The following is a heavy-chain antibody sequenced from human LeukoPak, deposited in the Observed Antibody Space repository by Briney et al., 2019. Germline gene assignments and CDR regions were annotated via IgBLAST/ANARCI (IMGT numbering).Heavy chain of an antibody. V-gene: IGHV3-33*01. CDR3: TRYNNDHFDY. CDR1: GFTFGGYG. Sequence: GGSLRLSCAGSGFTFGGYGMHWFRQTPGKGLEWVAVVAYDASRAFHADSVKGRFTISRDNSKNTVSVQMDDLRAEDTAVYYCTRYNNDHFDYWGQGTLVTVSS. J-gene: IGHJ4*02. D-gene: IGHD1-14*01. CDR2: VAYDASRA.